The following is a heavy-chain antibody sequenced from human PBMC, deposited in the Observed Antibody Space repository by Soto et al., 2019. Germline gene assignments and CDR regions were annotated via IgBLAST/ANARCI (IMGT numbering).Heavy chain of an antibody. CDR2: INSDGSST. D-gene: IGHD3-22*01. Sequence: TPGKGLVWVSRINSDGSSTSYADSVKGRFTISRDNAKNTLYLQMNSLRAEDTAVYYCARDLVYYDSSGPNDYWGQGTLVTVSS. CDR3: ARDLVYYDSSGPNDY. J-gene: IGHJ4*02. V-gene: IGHV3-74*01.